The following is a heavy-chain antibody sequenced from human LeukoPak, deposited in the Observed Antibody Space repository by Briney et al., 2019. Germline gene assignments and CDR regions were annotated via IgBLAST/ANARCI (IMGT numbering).Heavy chain of an antibody. J-gene: IGHJ4*02. CDR2: ISRNGGST. CDR3: ARGYCSGGSCYFDY. CDR1: GFTFSSFA. D-gene: IGHD2-15*01. V-gene: IGHV3-64*04. Sequence: GGSLRLSCSASGFTFSSFAMHWVRQAPGKGLEYVAAISRNGGSTYYADSVKGRFTISRDNAKNSLYLQMNSLRAEDTAVYYCARGYCSGGSCYFDYWGQGTLVTVSS.